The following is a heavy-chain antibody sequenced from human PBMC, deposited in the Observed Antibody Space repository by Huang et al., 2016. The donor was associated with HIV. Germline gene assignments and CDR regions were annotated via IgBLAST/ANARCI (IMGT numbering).Heavy chain of an antibody. D-gene: IGHD5-18*01. CDR3: ARLDTARNYYYYGLDV. CDR1: GYSFAKYW. Sequence: EEQLVQSGAEVKKPGESLKISCEGSGYSFAKYWIGWVRQMPGKGLEWRGIIYPDDSDTRYSPSLQGQVSISADKSISTAYLQWSSLKASDTTMYYCARLDTARNYYYYGLDVWGQGTSVIVSS. CDR2: IYPDDSDT. J-gene: IGHJ6*02. V-gene: IGHV5-51*01.